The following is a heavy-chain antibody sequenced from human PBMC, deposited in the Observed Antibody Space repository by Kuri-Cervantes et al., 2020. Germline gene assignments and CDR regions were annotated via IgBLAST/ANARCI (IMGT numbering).Heavy chain of an antibody. CDR3: ARDYSSSWYTPPIYYYYGMDV. V-gene: IGHV1-18*01. Sequence: ASVKVSCKASGYTFTSYGISWVRQAPGQGLEWMGWISAYNGNTNYAQKLQGRVTMTTDTSTSTAYMELRSLRAEDTAVYYCARDYSSSWYTPPIYYYYGMDVWGQGTTVTVSS. D-gene: IGHD6-13*01. J-gene: IGHJ6*02. CDR2: ISAYNGNT. CDR1: GYTFTSYG.